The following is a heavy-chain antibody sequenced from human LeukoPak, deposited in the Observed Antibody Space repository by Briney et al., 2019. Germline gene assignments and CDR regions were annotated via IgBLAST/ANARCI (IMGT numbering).Heavy chain of an antibody. CDR1: GGSFSGYY. V-gene: IGHV4-34*01. CDR2: INHSAST. D-gene: IGHD2-15*01. CDR3: AREPNSSHQGGNDY. J-gene: IGHJ4*02. Sequence: SETLSLTCAVYGGSFSGYYWSWIRQPPGKGLEWIGEINHSASTNYNPSLKSRVAISVDTSKNQFSLKLSSVTAADTAVYYCAREPNSSHQGGNDYWGQGTLVTVSS.